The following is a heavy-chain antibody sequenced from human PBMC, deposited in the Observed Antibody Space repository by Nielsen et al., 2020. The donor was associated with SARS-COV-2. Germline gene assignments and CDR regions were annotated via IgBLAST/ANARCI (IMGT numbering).Heavy chain of an antibody. CDR2: IYYSGST. J-gene: IGHJ6*03. V-gene: IGHV4-31*03. CDR1: GGSISSGGYY. CDR3: AGIEYEGYYYYYYYMDV. Sequence: SETLSLTCTVSGGSISSGGYYWSWIRQHPGKSLEWIGYIYYSGSTYYNPSLKSRVTISVDTSKNQFSLKLSSVTAADTAVYYCAGIEYEGYYYYYYYMDVWGKGTTVTVSS. D-gene: IGHD6-6*01.